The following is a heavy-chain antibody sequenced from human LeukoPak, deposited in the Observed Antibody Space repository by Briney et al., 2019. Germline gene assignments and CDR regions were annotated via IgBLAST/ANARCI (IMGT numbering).Heavy chain of an antibody. Sequence: GGSLRLSCAASGFTFSSYGMSWVRQAPGKGLEWVSAISGSGGSTYYADSVKGRFTISRDNSKNTLYLQMNSLRAEDTAVYYCAKGGYSGYDGDYWGQGTLVTVSS. CDR2: ISGSGGST. D-gene: IGHD5-12*01. CDR1: GFTFSSYG. J-gene: IGHJ4*02. CDR3: AKGGYSGYDGDY. V-gene: IGHV3-23*01.